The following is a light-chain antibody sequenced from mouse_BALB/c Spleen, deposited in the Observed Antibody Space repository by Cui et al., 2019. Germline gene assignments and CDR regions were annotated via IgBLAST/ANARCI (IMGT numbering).Light chain of an antibody. Sequence: DIQMTQSPAPISVSVGETVTITCRVSENIYSNLAWYQQKQEISPQLLVYAATNLADGVPSRFSGSGSGTQYSLKINSLQSEDFGSYYCQHFWGTPWTFGGGTKLEIK. J-gene: IGKJ1*01. CDR1: ENIYSN. V-gene: IGKV12-46*01. CDR2: AAT. CDR3: QHFWGTPWT.